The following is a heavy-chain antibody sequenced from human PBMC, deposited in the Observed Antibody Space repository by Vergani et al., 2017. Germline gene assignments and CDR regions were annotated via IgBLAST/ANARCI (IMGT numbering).Heavy chain of an antibody. V-gene: IGHV3-21*01. D-gene: IGHD3-9*01. CDR3: ARGAYDILTGYYHYYYYYGMDV. CDR1: GFTFSSYS. CDR2: ISSSSSYI. Sequence: EVQLVESGGGLVKPGGSLRLSCAASGFTFSSYSMNWVRQAPGKGLEWVSSISSSSSYIYYADSVKGRFTISRDNAKNSLYLQMNSLRAEDTAVYYCARGAYDILTGYYHYYYYYGMDVWGQVTTVTVSS. J-gene: IGHJ6*02.